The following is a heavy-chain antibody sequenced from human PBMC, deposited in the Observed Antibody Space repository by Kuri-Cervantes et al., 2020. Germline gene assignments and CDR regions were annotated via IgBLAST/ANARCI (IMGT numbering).Heavy chain of an antibody. CDR1: GFTFSDYY. V-gene: IGHV3-11*04. CDR3: ARVGSYYEDAFDI. CDR2: ISSSSSTI. Sequence: LSLTCAASGFTFSDYYMSWIRQAPGKGLEWVSYISSSSSTIYYADSVKGRFTISRDNAKNSLYLQMNSLRDEDTAVYYCARVGSYYEDAFDIWGQGTMVTVSS. J-gene: IGHJ3*02. D-gene: IGHD1-26*01.